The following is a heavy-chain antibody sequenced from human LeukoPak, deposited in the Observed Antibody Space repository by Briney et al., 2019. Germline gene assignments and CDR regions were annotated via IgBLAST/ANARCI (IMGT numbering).Heavy chain of an antibody. J-gene: IGHJ4*02. D-gene: IGHD5-18*01. CDR2: IYSSGGT. CDR3: ARGGKKTAMVTI. CDR1: GGSISSGGYF. Sequence: SQTLSLTCTVSGGSISSGGYFWNWIRQLPGKGLEWIGHIYSSGGTYYTPSLKSRVTISVDTSKNQFSLKLSSVTAADTAVYYCARGGKKTAMVTIWGQGTLVTVSS. V-gene: IGHV4-31*03.